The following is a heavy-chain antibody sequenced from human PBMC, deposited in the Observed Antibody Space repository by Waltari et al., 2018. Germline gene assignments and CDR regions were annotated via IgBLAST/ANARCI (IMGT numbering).Heavy chain of an antibody. V-gene: IGHV1-69*01. J-gene: IGHJ6*03. CDR2: IIPIFGTA. CDR1: GGTFSSYA. D-gene: IGHD3-10*01. CDR3: ARALWFGELPPYYYYYMDV. Sequence: QVQLVQSGAEVKKPGSSVKVSCKASGGTFSSYAISWVRQAPGQGLEWMGGIIPIFGTANYAQKFQGRVTITADESTSTAYMELSSLRSEDTAVYYCARALWFGELPPYYYYYMDVWGKGTTVTVSS.